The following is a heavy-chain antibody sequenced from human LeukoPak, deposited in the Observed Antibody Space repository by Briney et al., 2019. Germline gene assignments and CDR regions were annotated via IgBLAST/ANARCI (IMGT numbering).Heavy chain of an antibody. V-gene: IGHV3-23*01. Sequence: GGSLRLSCAASGFTFSSYAISWVRQAPGKGLEWVSGISGSGDNTYYADSVKGRFTISRDNSKNTLYVQVNSLGTEDTAAYYRAKGSYYDSSGSFYFDYWGQGTLVTVSS. CDR3: AKGSYYDSSGSFYFDY. J-gene: IGHJ4*02. CDR1: GFTFSSYA. D-gene: IGHD3-22*01. CDR2: ISGSGDNT.